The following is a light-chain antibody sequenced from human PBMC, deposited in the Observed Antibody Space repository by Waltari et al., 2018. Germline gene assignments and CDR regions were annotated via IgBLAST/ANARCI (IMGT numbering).Light chain of an antibody. CDR3: QQYNNWPLT. CDR2: GAS. CDR1: QSVGTN. J-gene: IGKJ4*01. V-gene: IGKV3-15*01. Sequence: ERVMTQSPATLSVSPGERATLSCRASQSVGTNLAWYQQKPGQAPRLLIYGASTRATGTPARFSGSVSGTEFTLTISSLQSEDFAVYYCQQYNNWPLTFGGGTKVEIK.